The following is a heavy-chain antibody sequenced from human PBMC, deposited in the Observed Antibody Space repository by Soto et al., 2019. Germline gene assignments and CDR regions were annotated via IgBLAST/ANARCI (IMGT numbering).Heavy chain of an antibody. D-gene: IGHD6-6*01. V-gene: IGHV3-30-3*01. CDR3: ARLSIAAHYYYYYGMDV. CDR1: GFTFSSYA. J-gene: IGHJ6*02. CDR2: ISYDGSNK. Sequence: QVQLVESGGGVVQPGRSLSLSCAASGFTFSSYAMHWVRQAPGKGLEWVAVISYDGSNKYYADSVKGRFTISRDNSKNTLYLQMNSLRAEDTAVYYCARLSIAAHYYYYYGMDVWGQGTTVTVSS.